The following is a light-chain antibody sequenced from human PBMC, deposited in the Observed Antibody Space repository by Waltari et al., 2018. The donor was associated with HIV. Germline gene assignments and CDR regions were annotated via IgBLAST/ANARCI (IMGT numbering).Light chain of an antibody. CDR3: QHCHLLPRT. CDR2: HAS. Sequence: DLRMTQSPSSLPLSVGARITNTCQTSQDSDTHLNWLQQKARQAHQPLTPHASYLQPGVPSRCAGGGSGSNFSFTITSLQPEDLGVYGCQHCHLLPRTSGGGTRVQIK. CDR1: QDSDTH. J-gene: IGKJ4*02. V-gene: IGKV1-33*01.